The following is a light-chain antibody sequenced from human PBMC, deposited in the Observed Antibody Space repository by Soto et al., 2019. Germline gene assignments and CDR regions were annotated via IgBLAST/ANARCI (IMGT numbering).Light chain of an antibody. V-gene: IGLV1-40*01. J-gene: IGLJ2*01. CDR1: SSNIGAGYD. CDR3: QSSDSSLSGSV. CDR2: GNT. Sequence: QSVLTQAPSVSGAPGQRVTISCTGSSSNIGAGYDVHWYQQLPGTAPKLLIYGNTNRPSGVPDRFSGSKSGTSASLAITGLQAEDEADYYCQSSDSSLSGSVFGGGTKLTVL.